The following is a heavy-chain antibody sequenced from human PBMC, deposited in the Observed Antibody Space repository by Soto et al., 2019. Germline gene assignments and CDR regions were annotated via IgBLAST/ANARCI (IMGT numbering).Heavy chain of an antibody. CDR2: ISSNGGST. D-gene: IGHD3-16*01. V-gene: IGHV3-64*01. J-gene: IGHJ4*02. CDR1: GFTFSSYA. Sequence: GGSLRLSCAASGFTFSSYAMHWVRQAPGKGLEYVSAISSNGGSTYYANSVKGRFTISRDNSKNTLYLQMGSLRAEDMAVYYCARVLLGGPNDYWGQGTLVTVSS. CDR3: ARVLLGGPNDY.